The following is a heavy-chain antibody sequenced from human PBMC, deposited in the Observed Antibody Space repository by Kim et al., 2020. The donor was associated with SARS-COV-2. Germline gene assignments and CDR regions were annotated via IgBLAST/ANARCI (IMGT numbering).Heavy chain of an antibody. V-gene: IGHV3-74*01. D-gene: IGHD1-20*01. J-gene: IGHJ6*02. CDR1: GFTFSSYW. CDR3: ATWYNWKFGV. CDR2: INTDGSIT. Sequence: GGSLRLSCPASGFTFSSYWMHWVRQAPGKGLVCVSRINTDGSITNYADSVRGRFTISRDNAKNTLYLQMNSLRAEDTAVYYCATWYNWKFGVWGQGTTVTVSS.